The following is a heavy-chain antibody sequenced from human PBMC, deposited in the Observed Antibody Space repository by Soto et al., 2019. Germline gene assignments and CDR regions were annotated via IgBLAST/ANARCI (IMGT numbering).Heavy chain of an antibody. CDR3: ATRCTIRTVVGYSYYGMDD. V-gene: IGHV1-69*11. CDR1: GGSFSSHA. CDR2: IIPTLNTV. Sequence: QVQLVQSGAEVKKPGSSVKVSWKASGGSFSSHAVSWVRQAPGEGLEWMGAIIPTLNTVTYAPKFQGRVTSWADESTGTATIELSSLRSEDSAVYYCATRCTIRTVVGYSYYGMDDWGQGTTVSVSS. J-gene: IGHJ6*02. D-gene: IGHD3-3*01.